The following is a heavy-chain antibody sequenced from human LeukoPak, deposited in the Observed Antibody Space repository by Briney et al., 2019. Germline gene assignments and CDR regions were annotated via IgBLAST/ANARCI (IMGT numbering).Heavy chain of an antibody. D-gene: IGHD4-11*01. V-gene: IGHV3-33*06. J-gene: IGHJ5*01. Sequence: PGGSLRLSCSTSGFTFSHFGMHWVRQAPGKGLEWVAVIWSDGSNRYYGDSVKGRFTISRDNSENSVYLHTNNLRVEDTAVYYCAKDAQRGFDYSNSLESWGQGTLVIVSS. CDR2: IWSDGSNR. CDR3: AKDAQRGFDYSNSLES. CDR1: GFTFSHFG.